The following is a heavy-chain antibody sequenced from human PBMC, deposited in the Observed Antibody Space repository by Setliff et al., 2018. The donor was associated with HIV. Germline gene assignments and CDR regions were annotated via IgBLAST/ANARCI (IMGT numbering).Heavy chain of an antibody. Sequence: SETLSLTCAVSGYSISIGYYWGWIRQPPGKGLEWIGEINRAGKSDYNPSLRGRVTISMDTSKDEISLRLTSVTAADTAVYYCARVARMHPFDPWGRGALVTVSS. CDR3: ARVARMHPFDP. V-gene: IGHV4-38-2*01. J-gene: IGHJ5*02. CDR2: INRAGKS. CDR1: GYSISIGYY.